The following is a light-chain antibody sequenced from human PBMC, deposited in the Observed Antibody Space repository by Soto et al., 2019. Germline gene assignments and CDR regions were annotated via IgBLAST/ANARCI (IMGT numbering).Light chain of an antibody. Sequence: DIQMTQSPSSLSASVGDRVTITCRASQSITNYLNWYQQKPGKAPKLLIYGAASLQSGVPSRFSGSESETDFTLTISSLQPEDFATYYCQQSYSAPFTFGPGTKVDIK. CDR1: QSITNY. J-gene: IGKJ3*01. CDR3: QQSYSAPFT. CDR2: GAA. V-gene: IGKV1-39*01.